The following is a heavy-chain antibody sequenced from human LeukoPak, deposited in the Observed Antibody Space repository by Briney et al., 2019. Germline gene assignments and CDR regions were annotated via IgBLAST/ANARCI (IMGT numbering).Heavy chain of an antibody. Sequence: GRSLRLSCAASGFTFSSYAIHWVRQAPGKGLEWVAVISYDGSNKYYADSVKGRFTISRDNSKTTLYLQMSSLRAEDTAVYYCAKATSYYFDYWGQGTLVTVSS. CDR2: ISYDGSNK. CDR3: AKATSYYFDY. J-gene: IGHJ4*02. CDR1: GFTFSSYA. V-gene: IGHV3-30*18.